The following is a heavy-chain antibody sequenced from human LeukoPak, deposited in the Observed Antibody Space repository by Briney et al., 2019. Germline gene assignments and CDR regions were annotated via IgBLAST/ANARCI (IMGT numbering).Heavy chain of an antibody. CDR2: ISWNSGSI. Sequence: GGSLRLSCAASGFTFDDYAMHWVRQAPGKGLEWVSGISWNSGSIGYADSVKGRFTISRDNSKNTLYLQMNSLRAEDTAVYYCARGGELLPGPGDDAFDIWGQGTMVTVSS. V-gene: IGHV3-9*01. D-gene: IGHD2-15*01. CDR1: GFTFDDYA. J-gene: IGHJ3*02. CDR3: ARGGELLPGPGDDAFDI.